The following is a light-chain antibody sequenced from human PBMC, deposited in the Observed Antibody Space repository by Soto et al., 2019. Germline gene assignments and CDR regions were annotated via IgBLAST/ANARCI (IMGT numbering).Light chain of an antibody. Sequence: QSVLTQPASVSGSPGQSITISCTGTSSDIGNYDFVSWYQQVPGTAPKAMIYEVSSRPSGVPNRFSGSKSGNTASLTISGLPAEDEAYYYCSSYTTSTSFILFGGGTKVTVL. CDR2: EVS. J-gene: IGLJ2*01. V-gene: IGLV2-14*01. CDR1: SSDIGNYDF. CDR3: SSYTTSTSFIL.